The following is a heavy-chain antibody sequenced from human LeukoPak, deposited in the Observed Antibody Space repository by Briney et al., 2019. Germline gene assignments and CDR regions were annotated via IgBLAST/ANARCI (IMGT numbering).Heavy chain of an antibody. V-gene: IGHV3-21*01. Sequence: PGGSLRLSCAASGFTFSSYSMNWVRQAPGKGLEWVSSISSSSSYIYYADSVKGRFTISRDNAKNSLYLQMNSLRAEDTAVYYCAGPSTVSTEDGRDVWGQGTTVTVSS. D-gene: IGHD4-11*01. J-gene: IGHJ6*02. CDR2: ISSSSSYI. CDR3: AGPSTVSTEDGRDV. CDR1: GFTFSSYS.